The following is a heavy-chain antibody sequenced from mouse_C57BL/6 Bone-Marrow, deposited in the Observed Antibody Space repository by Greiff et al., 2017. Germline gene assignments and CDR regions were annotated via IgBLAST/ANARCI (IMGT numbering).Heavy chain of an antibody. J-gene: IGHJ3*01. D-gene: IGHD2-3*01. V-gene: IGHV1-81*01. CDR3: ARRGWLLPFAY. CDR1: GYTFTSYG. Sequence: VQLQQSGAELARPGASVKLSCKASGYTFTSYGISWVKQRTGQGLEWIGEIYPRSGNTYYNDKFKGKATLTADKSSSTAYMELRSLTSEDSAVDFWARRGWLLPFAYWGQGTLVTVSA. CDR2: IYPRSGNT.